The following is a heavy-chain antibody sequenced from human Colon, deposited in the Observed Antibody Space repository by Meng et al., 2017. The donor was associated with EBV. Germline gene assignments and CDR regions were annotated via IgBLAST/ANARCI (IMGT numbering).Heavy chain of an antibody. CDR3: ARYVFDSSSLYSNWFDP. D-gene: IGHD3-22*01. J-gene: IGHJ5*02. Sequence: QVQLQESGPGLVKPSQTQSLTCTASAGSISSRTYYWGWIRQLPGTGLEWIAYIHYSGSTYYSPSLKSRVTISVDTSKNQLSLKLSSMTAADTAVYYCARYVFDSSSLYSNWFDPWGQGTLVTVAS. V-gene: IGHV4-31*03. CDR2: IHYSGST. CDR1: AGSISSRTYY.